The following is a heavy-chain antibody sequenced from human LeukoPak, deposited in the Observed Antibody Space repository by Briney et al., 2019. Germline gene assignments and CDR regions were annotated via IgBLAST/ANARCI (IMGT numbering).Heavy chain of an antibody. V-gene: IGHV1-46*01. CDR3: ARDLRRDVYNRDWYLDL. CDR1: GYTFPSYS. CDR2: INPSGGST. D-gene: IGHD5-24*01. J-gene: IGHJ2*01. Sequence: ASVKVSCKASGYTFPSYSMHWVRQAPGQGLEWMGIINPSGGSTSYAQKFQGRVTMTRDTSTSTVYMDLGSLRSEDTAVYYCARDLRRDVYNRDWYLDLWGRGTLVTVSS.